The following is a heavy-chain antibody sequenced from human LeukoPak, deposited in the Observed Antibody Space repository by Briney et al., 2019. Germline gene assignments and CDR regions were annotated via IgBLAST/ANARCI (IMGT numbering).Heavy chain of an antibody. CDR3: ARDPNGDYIGAFDM. Sequence: GGSLRLSCTASGFTFSAYAMMWVRQAPGKGPEWVSAIRGGGTSEFYADSVKGRFKISRDNSKDTLFLQMNSLRAEDTAVYYCARDPNGDYIGAFDMWGPGTMVTVSS. D-gene: IGHD4-17*01. J-gene: IGHJ3*02. CDR1: GFTFSAYA. CDR2: IRGGGTSE. V-gene: IGHV3-23*01.